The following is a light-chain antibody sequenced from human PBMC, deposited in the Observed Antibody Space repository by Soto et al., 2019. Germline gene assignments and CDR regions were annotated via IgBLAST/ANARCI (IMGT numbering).Light chain of an antibody. Sequence: DMVMTQSPDSLALSLVERAAITCRSSHTIVNSSNNKNYLTWYQQKPGQPPKLLIYWASSRESGVPDRFSGSGSGTDFTLTISNLQAEDVAVYYCQQSYDSPLTFGGGTKVDIK. CDR2: WAS. V-gene: IGKV4-1*01. CDR3: QQSYDSPLT. J-gene: IGKJ4*01. CDR1: HTIVNSSNNKNY.